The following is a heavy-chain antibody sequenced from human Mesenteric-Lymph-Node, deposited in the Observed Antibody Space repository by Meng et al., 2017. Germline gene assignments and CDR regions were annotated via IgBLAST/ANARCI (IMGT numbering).Heavy chain of an antibody. V-gene: IGHV3-74*01. Sequence: GGSLRLSCEASGFTLSGHWMHWVRQAPGKGLVWVSHINGEGGSIDYADSVRGRFTISRDNAENSLYLQMNSLRAEDTAVYYCARDGSPRRYCSSTSCYAAWEFDYYYYGMDVWGQGTTVTVSS. J-gene: IGHJ6*02. CDR2: INGEGGSI. CDR3: ARDGSPRRYCSSTSCYAAWEFDYYYYGMDV. D-gene: IGHD2-2*01. CDR1: GFTLSGHW.